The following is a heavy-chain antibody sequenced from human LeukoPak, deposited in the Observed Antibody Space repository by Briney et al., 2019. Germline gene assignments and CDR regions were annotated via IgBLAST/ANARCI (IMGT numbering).Heavy chain of an antibody. Sequence: PGGSLRLSCAASGFTFSSYAMSWVRQAPGKGLEWVSVINSSGHNTYYADSVKGRFTISRDNSKNTLYLQMNSLRAEDTAVYYCAKGSAAPGIPNDYWGQGTLVTVSS. D-gene: IGHD6-13*01. CDR2: INSSGHNT. V-gene: IGHV3-23*01. J-gene: IGHJ4*02. CDR3: AKGSAAPGIPNDY. CDR1: GFTFSSYA.